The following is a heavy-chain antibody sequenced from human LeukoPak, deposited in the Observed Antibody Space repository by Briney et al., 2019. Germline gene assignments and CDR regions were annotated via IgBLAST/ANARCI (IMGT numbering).Heavy chain of an antibody. CDR3: ARHSPGYCSGGSCWGY. V-gene: IGHV5-51*01. J-gene: IGHJ4*02. D-gene: IGHD2-15*01. Sequence: GESLKISCKGSGYSFTSYWIGWVRQMPGKGLEWMGIIYPGDSDTRYSPPFQGQVTISADKSISTAYLQWSSLKASDTAMYYCARHSPGYCSGGSCWGYWGQGTLVTVSS. CDR2: IYPGDSDT. CDR1: GYSFTSYW.